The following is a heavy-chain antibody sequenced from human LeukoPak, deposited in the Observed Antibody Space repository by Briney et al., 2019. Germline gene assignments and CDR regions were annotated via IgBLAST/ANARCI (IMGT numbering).Heavy chain of an antibody. CDR3: VRQFAS. J-gene: IGHJ4*02. V-gene: IGHV3-48*01. CDR2: VSGSGSTV. CDR1: GFTFGDHI. Sequence: GGSLRLSCAASGFTFGDHIMNWVRQLPGKRLEWVAYVSGSGSTVYYADSVKGRFTVSRDNGKSSLYLQMNSLRVEDTALYYCVRQFASWGQGTLVTFSS.